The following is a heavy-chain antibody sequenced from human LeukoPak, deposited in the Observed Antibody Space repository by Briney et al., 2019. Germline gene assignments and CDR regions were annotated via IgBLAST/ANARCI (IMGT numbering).Heavy chain of an antibody. CDR1: GFTFSSYA. V-gene: IGHV3-30*04. D-gene: IGHD3-3*01. Sequence: GGSLRLSCAASGFTFSSYAMHWVRQAPGKGLGWVAVISYDGSNKYYADSVKGRFTISRDNSKNTLYLQMNSLRAEDTAVYYCARGTDYDFWSGAIDYWGQGTLVTVSS. CDR2: ISYDGSNK. CDR3: ARGTDYDFWSGAIDY. J-gene: IGHJ4*02.